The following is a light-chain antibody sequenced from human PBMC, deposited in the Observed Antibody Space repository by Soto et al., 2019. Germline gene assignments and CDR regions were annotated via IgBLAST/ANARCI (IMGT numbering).Light chain of an antibody. CDR3: ASYTTSSTYV. J-gene: IGLJ1*01. CDR1: SRYVGGYSY. Sequence: QSVLAQPASVSGSPGQSIAISCTGTSRYVGGYSYVSWYQQQPGKAPKLVISDVSNRPSGVFDRFSGSKSGNTASLTISWLQTEDEADYYCASYTTSSTYVFGTGTKVTVL. V-gene: IGLV2-14*01. CDR2: DVS.